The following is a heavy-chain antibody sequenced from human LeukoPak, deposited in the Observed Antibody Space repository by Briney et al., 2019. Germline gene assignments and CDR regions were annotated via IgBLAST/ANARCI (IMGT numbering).Heavy chain of an antibody. J-gene: IGHJ4*02. Sequence: GRSLRLSCEASGFTFSHFAMHWVRQAPGKGLEWVAVISYDGKKTYYADSVKGRFTLSRDDSQNTVYLQMNSLRDDDTALYYCVRGSKIRGVIPEGEFDYWGQGTLGTVSS. CDR1: GFTFSHFA. CDR3: VRGSKIRGVIPEGEFDY. D-gene: IGHD3-10*01. CDR2: ISYDGKKT. V-gene: IGHV3-30*04.